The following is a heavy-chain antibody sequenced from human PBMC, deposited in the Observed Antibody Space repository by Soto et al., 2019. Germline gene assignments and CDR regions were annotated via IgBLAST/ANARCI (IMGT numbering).Heavy chain of an antibody. V-gene: IGHV4-59*01. J-gene: IGHJ5*02. D-gene: IGHD6-13*01. Sequence: QVQLQESGPGLVKPSETLSLTCTVSGGSISSYYWSWIRQPPGKGLEWIGYIYYSGSTNYNPSFKGRVTISVDTSKNQFSLKLSSVTAADTAVYYCAREGSSWYGERWFDPWGQGTLVTVSS. CDR2: IYYSGST. CDR3: AREGSSWYGERWFDP. CDR1: GGSISSYY.